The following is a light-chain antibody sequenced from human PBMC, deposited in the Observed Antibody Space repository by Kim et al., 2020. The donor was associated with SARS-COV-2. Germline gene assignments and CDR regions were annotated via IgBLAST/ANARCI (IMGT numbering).Light chain of an antibody. CDR1: QSVSSSY. J-gene: IGKJ1*01. CDR2: GAS. Sequence: EIVLTQSPGTLSLSPGERATLSCRASQSVSSSYLAWYQQKPGQAPRLLIYGASSRATGIPDRFSGSGSGTDFTLTISRLEPEDFAMYYCQHYVTSPPTFGQGTKVEIK. V-gene: IGKV3-20*01. CDR3: QHYVTSPPT.